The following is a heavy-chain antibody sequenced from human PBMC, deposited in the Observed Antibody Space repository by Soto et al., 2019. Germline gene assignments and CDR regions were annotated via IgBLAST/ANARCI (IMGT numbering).Heavy chain of an antibody. CDR2: IRSKAYGGTT. CDR1: GFTFGDYA. J-gene: IGHJ6*02. Sequence: PGGSLRLSCTASGFTFGDYAMSWFRQAPGKGLEWVGFIRSKAYGGTTEYAASVKGRFTISRDDSKSIAYLQMNSLKTEDTAVYYCTRVLTDGYNHYYYYGMDVWGQGTTVTVSS. CDR3: TRVLTDGYNHYYYYGMDV. D-gene: IGHD5-12*01. V-gene: IGHV3-49*03.